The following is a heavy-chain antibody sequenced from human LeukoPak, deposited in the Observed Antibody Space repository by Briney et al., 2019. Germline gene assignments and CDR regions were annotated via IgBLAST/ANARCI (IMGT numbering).Heavy chain of an antibody. V-gene: IGHV4-59*01. Sequence: SETLSLTCTVSGCSISSYYWSWIRQPPGKGLEWIGYIYYSGSTNYNPSLKSRVTISVDTSKNQFSLKLSSVTAADTAVYYCARVRDSSGYPFDYWGQGTLVTVSS. CDR2: IYYSGST. CDR1: GCSISSYY. D-gene: IGHD3-22*01. CDR3: ARVRDSSGYPFDY. J-gene: IGHJ4*02.